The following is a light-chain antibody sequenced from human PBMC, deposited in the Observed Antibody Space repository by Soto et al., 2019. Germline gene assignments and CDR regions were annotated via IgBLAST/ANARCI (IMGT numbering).Light chain of an antibody. Sequence: EIVLTQSPATLSLSPGERATLSCRASQSFSSYLAWYQQKPGQAPRLLIYDASNRATGIPDRFSGSGSGTDFTLTISRLEPEDFAVYYCQQYGSSPLTFGQGTRLEIK. J-gene: IGKJ5*01. CDR3: QQYGSSPLT. CDR2: DAS. CDR1: QSFSSY. V-gene: IGKV3-20*01.